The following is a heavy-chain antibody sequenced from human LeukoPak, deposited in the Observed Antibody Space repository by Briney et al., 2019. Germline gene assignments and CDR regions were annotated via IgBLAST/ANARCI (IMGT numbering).Heavy chain of an antibody. CDR2: IYHGGST. Sequence: SETLSLTCTVSGYSISSDYYWGWIRQPPGKGLEWIGSIYHGGSTYYNPSLKSRVTISVDTSKNQFSLNLRSVTPEDTAVYYCARNLIPEQLVLNFWGQGTLVTVSS. J-gene: IGHJ4*02. CDR1: GYSISSDYY. CDR3: ARNLIPEQLVLNF. D-gene: IGHD6-13*01. V-gene: IGHV4-38-2*02.